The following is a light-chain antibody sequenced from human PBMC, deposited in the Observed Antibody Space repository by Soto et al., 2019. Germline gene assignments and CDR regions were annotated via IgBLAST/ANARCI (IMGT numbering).Light chain of an antibody. CDR1: QSISNY. CDR2: AAS. CDR3: QQSYGTPLT. Sequence: DMEMTQSPSSLSASVGDRVTITCRASQSISNYLNWYQHKPGKVPKLLIYAASSLQSGVPTRFSGSGSGTDVTLTINSLQPEDFATYYWQQSYGTPLTFGGGTKIEIK. J-gene: IGKJ4*01. V-gene: IGKV1-39*01.